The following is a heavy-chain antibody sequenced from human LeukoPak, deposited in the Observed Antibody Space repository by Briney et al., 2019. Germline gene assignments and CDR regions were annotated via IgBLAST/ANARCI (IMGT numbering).Heavy chain of an antibody. CDR1: GFTFSDYY. Sequence: KAGGSLRLSCAASGFTFSDYYMSWIRQAPGKGLEWVSYISSSGSTIYYADSVKGRFTISRDNAKNSVYLQMNSLRAEDTAVYYCARDLGLHHAFDIWGERTMVTISS. D-gene: IGHD3-10*01. J-gene: IGHJ3*02. CDR3: ARDLGLHHAFDI. CDR2: ISSSGSTI. V-gene: IGHV3-11*04.